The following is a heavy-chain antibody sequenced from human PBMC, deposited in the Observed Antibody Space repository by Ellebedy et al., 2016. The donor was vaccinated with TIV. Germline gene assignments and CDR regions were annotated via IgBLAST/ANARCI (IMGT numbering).Heavy chain of an antibody. D-gene: IGHD7-27*01. CDR2: VSGSGGTT. CDR3: ARDFTGAGRFFDL. Sequence: PGGSLRLSCAASGFTFTNHAVSWVRQAPGKGPEWVSVVSGSGGTTYYADSAKGRFTISIDNSKNTLFLQMNSLRAEDTALYYCARDFTGAGRFFDLWGRGTLVTVSS. J-gene: IGHJ2*01. CDR1: GFTFTNHA. V-gene: IGHV3-23*01.